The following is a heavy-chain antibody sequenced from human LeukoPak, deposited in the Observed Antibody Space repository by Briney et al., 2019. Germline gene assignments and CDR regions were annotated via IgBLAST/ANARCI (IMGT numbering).Heavy chain of an antibody. D-gene: IGHD1-26*01. CDR1: GGTFSSYA. Sequence: GASVTVSCKASGGTFSSYAISWVRQAPGQGLEWMGGIIPIFGTANYAQKFQGRVTITTDESTSTAYMELSSLRSEDTAVYYCASMRSRELYYYYMDVWGKGTTVTVSS. J-gene: IGHJ6*03. CDR2: IIPIFGTA. CDR3: ASMRSRELYYYYMDV. V-gene: IGHV1-69*05.